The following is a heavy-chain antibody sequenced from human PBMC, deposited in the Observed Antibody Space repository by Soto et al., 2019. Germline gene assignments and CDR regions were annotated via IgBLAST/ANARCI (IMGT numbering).Heavy chain of an antibody. CDR3: ARLGDIVVVPAANWFDP. V-gene: IGHV4-39*01. Sequence: TSETLSLTCSVSGAPISSISYYWGWIRQPPGKGLEWIGSVYYSGRTNDNPSLKSRVTISVDTSKNQYSLKLNSVTAADTAVYYCARLGDIVVVPAANWFDPWGQGTLVTVSS. J-gene: IGHJ5*02. CDR2: VYYSGRT. CDR1: GAPISSISYY. D-gene: IGHD2-2*01.